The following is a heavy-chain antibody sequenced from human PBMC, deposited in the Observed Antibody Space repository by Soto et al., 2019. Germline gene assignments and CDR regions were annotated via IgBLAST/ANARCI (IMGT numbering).Heavy chain of an antibody. CDR3: ARDDQYCGGDCYYAEYFQH. Sequence: GGSLRLSCAASGFTFSSYGMHWVRQAPGKGLEWVAVIWYDGSNKYYADSVKGGFTISRDNSKNTMYLKMNSLRAEDTAVYYCARDDQYCGGDCYYAEYFQHWGQGTLVTVSS. CDR1: GFTFSSYG. V-gene: IGHV3-33*01. CDR2: IWYDGSNK. J-gene: IGHJ1*01. D-gene: IGHD2-21*01.